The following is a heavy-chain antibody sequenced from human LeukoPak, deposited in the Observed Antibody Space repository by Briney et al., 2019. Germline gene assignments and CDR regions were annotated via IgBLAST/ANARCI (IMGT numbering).Heavy chain of an antibody. CDR3: ARDRIAAAGTSSGY. V-gene: IGHV1-46*01. CDR2: INPSVGST. J-gene: IGHJ4*02. D-gene: IGHD6-13*01. CDR1: GYTFTSYY. Sequence: ASVKVSCKASGYTFTSYYMHWVRQAPGPGLEGLGIINPSVGSTSYAQKFQGRVTMTRDTSTSTVYMELSSLRSEDTAVYYCARDRIAAAGTSSGYWGQGTLVTVSS.